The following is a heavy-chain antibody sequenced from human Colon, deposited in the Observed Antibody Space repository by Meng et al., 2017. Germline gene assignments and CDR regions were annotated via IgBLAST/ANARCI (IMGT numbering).Heavy chain of an antibody. D-gene: IGHD2-21*01. CDR3: ARDKGDWVLGDY. CDR1: GYTFTSHA. V-gene: IGHV1-3*04. J-gene: IGHJ4*02. CDR2: INIGNGNT. Sequence: QGQLVQSGAEVKKPGASVKVSCKASGYTFTSHALYWLRQAPGQRPEWMGWINIGNGNTKYSQNFQGRVTFTRDTSASTAYMELNSLRSEDTAVYYCARDKGDWVLGDYWGQGTLVTVSS.